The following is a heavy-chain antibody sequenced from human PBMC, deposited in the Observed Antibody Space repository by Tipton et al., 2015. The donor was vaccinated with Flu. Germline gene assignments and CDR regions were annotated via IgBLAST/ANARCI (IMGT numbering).Heavy chain of an antibody. Sequence: TLSLTCTVSGGSISTYYWSWIRQPPGKGLEWIGYIFFSGRTNYNPSLESRVTISVIPSKNQLSLNLRSVTAADTAVYFCARRDFSNYVSEPKNWFDIWGQGTLVTVSS. CDR1: GGSISTYY. CDR2: IFFSGRT. CDR3: ARRDFSNYVSEPKNWFDI. D-gene: IGHD4-11*01. V-gene: IGHV4-59*08. J-gene: IGHJ5*02.